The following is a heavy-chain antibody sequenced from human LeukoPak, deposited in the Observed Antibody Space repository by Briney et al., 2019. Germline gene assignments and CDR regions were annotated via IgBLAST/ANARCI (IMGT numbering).Heavy chain of an antibody. Sequence: PGGSLRLSCAASGFTLSTYTMNWVRQAPGKGLEWVSSISRSSNSVYYADSVKGRFTLSRDNAKNSLYLQMNSLRAEDTAVYFCARVDDAENYFYFGVDAWGQGTTVTVSS. J-gene: IGHJ6*02. D-gene: IGHD1-1*01. V-gene: IGHV3-21*06. CDR3: ARVDDAENYFYFGVDA. CDR1: GFTLSTYT. CDR2: ISRSSNSV.